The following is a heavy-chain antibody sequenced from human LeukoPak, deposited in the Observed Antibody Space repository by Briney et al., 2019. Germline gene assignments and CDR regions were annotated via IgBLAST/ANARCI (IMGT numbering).Heavy chain of an antibody. CDR3: ARHRAYSSSSPFDY. J-gene: IGHJ4*02. CDR2: IYYTGST. Sequence: PSETLSLTCSVSGGSISSLCWSWIRQPPGKGLEWIGYIYYTGSTNYNPSLKSRVTMFVDMSKNQLSLRLSSVTAADTAVYYCARHRAYSSSSPFDYWGQGTLVTVSS. V-gene: IGHV4-59*08. CDR1: GGSISSLC. D-gene: IGHD6-6*01.